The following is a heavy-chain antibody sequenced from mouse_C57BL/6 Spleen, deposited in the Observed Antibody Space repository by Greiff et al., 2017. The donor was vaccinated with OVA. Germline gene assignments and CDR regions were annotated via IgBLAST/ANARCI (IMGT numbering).Heavy chain of an antibody. CDR2: IDPETGGT. CDR3: TRDSSGYVGAY. D-gene: IGHD3-2*02. V-gene: IGHV1-15*01. Sequence: VQLQQSGAELVRPGASVTLSCKASGYTFTDYEMHWVKQTPVHGLEWIGAIDPETGGTAYNQKFKGKAILTADKSSSTAYMELRSLTSEDSAVYYCTRDSSGYVGAYWGQGTLVTVSA. CDR1: GYTFTDYE. J-gene: IGHJ3*01.